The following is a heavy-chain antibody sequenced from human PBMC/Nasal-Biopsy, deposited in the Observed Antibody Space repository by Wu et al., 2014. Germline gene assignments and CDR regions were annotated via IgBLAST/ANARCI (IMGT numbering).Heavy chain of an antibody. CDR3: AKDGGGDYVFDY. CDR1: GFTFSSYA. CDR2: ISGSGGST. D-gene: IGHD4-17*01. Sequence: LRLSCAASGFTFSSYAMSWVRQAPGKGLEWVSAISGSGGSTYYADSVKGRFTISRDNSKNTLYLQMNSLRAEDTAVYYCAKDGGGDYVFDYWGQGTLSPSPQ. V-gene: IGHV3-23*01. J-gene: IGHJ4*02.